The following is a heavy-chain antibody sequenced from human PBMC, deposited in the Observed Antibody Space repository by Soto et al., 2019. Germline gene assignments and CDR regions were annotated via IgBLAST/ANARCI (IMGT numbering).Heavy chain of an antibody. Sequence: SETLSLTCTVSDDSISRSSFYWGWIRQPPGKELEWIGSIYYSGNTHYNPSLRSRVTISVDTSKNQFSLKLSSVSAADTAVYFCVRPFYYYDRSGYYNYYFDYWGQGTLVTVSS. D-gene: IGHD3-22*01. CDR2: IYYSGNT. J-gene: IGHJ4*02. CDR1: DDSISRSSFY. CDR3: VRPFYYYDRSGYYNYYFDY. V-gene: IGHV4-39*01.